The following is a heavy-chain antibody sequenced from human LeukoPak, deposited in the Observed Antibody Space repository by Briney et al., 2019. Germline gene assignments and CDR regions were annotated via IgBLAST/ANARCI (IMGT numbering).Heavy chain of an antibody. V-gene: IGHV3-30*19. CDR3: ARDPPGRKYFDY. J-gene: IGHJ4*02. CDR2: ISYDGSNK. Sequence: GGSLRLSCAASGFTFSSYGMHWVRQAPGKGLEWVAVISYDGSNKYYADSVKGRFTISRDNSKNTLYLQMNSLRAEDTAVYYCARDPPGRKYFDYWGQGTLVTVSS. CDR1: GFTFSSYG.